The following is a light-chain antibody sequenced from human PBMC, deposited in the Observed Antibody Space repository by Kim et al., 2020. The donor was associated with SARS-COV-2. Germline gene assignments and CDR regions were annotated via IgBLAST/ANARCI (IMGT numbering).Light chain of an antibody. J-gene: IGLJ2*01. Sequence: SYELTQPLSVSVALGQTARITCGGNNIGSKNVHWYQQKPGQAPVLVIYRDSNRPSGIPERFSGSNSGNTATLTISRAQAGDEDEYYCQEWDSSTVVFGGG. CDR3: QEWDSSTVV. V-gene: IGLV3-9*01. CDR1: NIGSKN. CDR2: RDS.